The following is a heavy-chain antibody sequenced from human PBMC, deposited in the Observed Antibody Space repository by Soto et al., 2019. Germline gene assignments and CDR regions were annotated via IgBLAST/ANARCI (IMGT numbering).Heavy chain of an antibody. V-gene: IGHV4-39*01. J-gene: IGHJ6*02. Sequence: SSETLSLTCTVSGGSISSSSYYWGWIRQPPGKGPEWIGSIYYSGSTYYNPSLKSRVTISVDTSKNQFSLKLSSVTAADTAVYYCARVYCSSTSCYGGIYYYYYYGMDVWGQGTTVTVSS. CDR1: GGSISSSSYY. CDR2: IYYSGST. D-gene: IGHD2-2*01. CDR3: ARVYCSSTSCYGGIYYYYYYGMDV.